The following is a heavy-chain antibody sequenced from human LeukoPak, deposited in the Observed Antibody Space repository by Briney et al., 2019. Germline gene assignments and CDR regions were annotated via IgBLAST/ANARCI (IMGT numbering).Heavy chain of an antibody. D-gene: IGHD6-13*01. CDR2: IYYSGST. CDR1: GGSISSSSYY. CDR3: ARGGIAVDY. Sequence: SETLSLTCTVSGGSISSSSYYWGWIRQPPGKGLEWIGSIYYSGSTYYNPSLKSRVTISVDRSKNQFSLKLSSVTAADTAVYYCARGGIAVDYWGQGTLVTVSS. V-gene: IGHV4-39*07. J-gene: IGHJ4*02.